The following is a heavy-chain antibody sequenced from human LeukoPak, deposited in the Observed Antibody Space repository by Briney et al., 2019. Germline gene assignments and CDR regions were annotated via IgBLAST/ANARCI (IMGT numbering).Heavy chain of an antibody. D-gene: IGHD7-27*01. CDR2: IYHSGST. J-gene: IGHJ6*02. V-gene: IGHV4-34*01. CDR3: ARVVPGSGMDV. CDR1: GGSFSGYY. Sequence: PSETLSLTCAVYGGSFSGYYWSWIRQPPGKGLEWIGYIYHSGSTYYNPSLKSRVTISVDRSKNQFSLKLSSVTAADTAVYYCARVVPGSGMDVWGQGTTVTVSS.